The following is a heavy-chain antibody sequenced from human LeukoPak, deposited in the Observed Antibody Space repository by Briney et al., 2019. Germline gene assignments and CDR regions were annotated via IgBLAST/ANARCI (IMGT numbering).Heavy chain of an antibody. Sequence: SETLSLTCIVSGDSISSSKYYCGWIRQPPGKGLEWVGSIYYSGITYYRSSLKSRVTISVDTSKNQFSLKLSSVTAADTAVYYCASHDIDVPQVDFFYYWGQGTLVTVSS. V-gene: IGHV4-39*01. D-gene: IGHD5-12*01. J-gene: IGHJ4*02. CDR3: ASHDIDVPQVDFFYY. CDR2: IYYSGIT. CDR1: GDSISSSKYY.